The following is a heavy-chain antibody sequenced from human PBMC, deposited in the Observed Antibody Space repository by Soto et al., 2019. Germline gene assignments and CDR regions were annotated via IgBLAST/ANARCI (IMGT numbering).Heavy chain of an antibody. J-gene: IGHJ2*01. V-gene: IGHV1-3*01. CDR2: INAGNGNT. D-gene: IGHD1-7*01. CDR1: GYTFTSYT. CDR3: ASRTGTTPDWYFDL. Sequence: RASVKVSCKASGYTFTSYTMHWVRQDPGQRLEWMGWINAGNGNTKYSQKFQGRVTITRDTSARTAYMELSSLRSEDTAVYYCASRTGTTPDWYFDLWGRGTLVTVSS.